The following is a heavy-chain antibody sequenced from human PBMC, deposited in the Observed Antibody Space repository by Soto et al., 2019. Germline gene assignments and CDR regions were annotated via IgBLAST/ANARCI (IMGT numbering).Heavy chain of an antibody. CDR1: GFSLSTSGVG. CDR2: IYWDDSK. Sequence: QITLKESGPTLVRPTQTLTLTCAFSGFSLSTSGVGVGWIRQPPGKALEWLAVIYWDDSKHYSPSVRCRLTITKDTSKIKVVLTMTNIDPMDTGTYYCAHKGPEDWHLDYWGQGTLVTVSS. V-gene: IGHV2-5*02. CDR3: AHKGPEDWHLDY. D-gene: IGHD3-9*01. J-gene: IGHJ4*02.